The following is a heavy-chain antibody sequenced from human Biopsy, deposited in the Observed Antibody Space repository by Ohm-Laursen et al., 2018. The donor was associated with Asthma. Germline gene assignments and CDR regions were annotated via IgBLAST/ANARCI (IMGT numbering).Heavy chain of an antibody. J-gene: IGHJ6*02. V-gene: IGHV1-69*01. CDR1: GDILSSFG. D-gene: IGHD4-17*01. CDR2: VIPIYGTT. CDR3: ARGGYYGDRRYHNGLDV. Sequence: PSVKVSCKAHGDILSSFGIKWVRKAPGQGLEWMGGVIPIYGTTHTAQKFQGRVTITADESTSTAYMELTSLRKEDTAVYYCARGGYYGDRRYHNGLDVWGQGTTVTVSS.